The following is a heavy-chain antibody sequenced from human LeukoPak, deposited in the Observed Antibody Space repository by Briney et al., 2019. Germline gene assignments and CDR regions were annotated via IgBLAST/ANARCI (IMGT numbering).Heavy chain of an antibody. D-gene: IGHD2-15*01. J-gene: IGHJ4*02. CDR1: GFTVSSSY. Sequence: PGGSLRLSCAVSGFTVSSSYMSWVRQAPGKGLEWVSVVYSGGSTFYADSVKGRFTISRDNSKNTLYLQMNSLRAEDTAVYYCARGYCIGGSCFVFDCWGQGTLVTVSS. V-gene: IGHV3-53*01. CDR2: VYSGGST. CDR3: ARGYCIGGSCFVFDC.